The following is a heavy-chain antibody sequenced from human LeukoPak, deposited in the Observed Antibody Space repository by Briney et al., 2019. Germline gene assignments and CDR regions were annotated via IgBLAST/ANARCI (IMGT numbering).Heavy chain of an antibody. D-gene: IGHD3-3*01. CDR3: ARHISYYDFWSGYYTDHDAFDI. CDR2: IYPGDSDT. Sequence: GESLKISCKGSGYSFTSYWIGWVRQMPGKGLEWMGIIYPGDSDTRYSPSFQGQVTISADKSISTAYLQWSSLKASDTAMYYCARHISYYDFWSGYYTDHDAFDIWGQGTMVTVSS. J-gene: IGHJ3*02. V-gene: IGHV5-51*01. CDR1: GYSFTSYW.